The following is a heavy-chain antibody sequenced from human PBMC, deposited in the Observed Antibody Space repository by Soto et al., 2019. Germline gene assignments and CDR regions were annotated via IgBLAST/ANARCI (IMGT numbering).Heavy chain of an antibody. Sequence: QVQLVQSGAEVKKPGSSVKVSCKASGGTFSSYAISWVRQAPGQGLEWMGGIIPIFGTANYAQKFQGRVTITADESTSTAYMELSSLRSEDTAVSYCARGSSGWQGNYYYYYGMDVWGQGTTVTVSS. J-gene: IGHJ6*02. CDR3: ARGSSGWQGNYYYYYGMDV. CDR1: GGTFSSYA. V-gene: IGHV1-69*01. D-gene: IGHD6-19*01. CDR2: IIPIFGTA.